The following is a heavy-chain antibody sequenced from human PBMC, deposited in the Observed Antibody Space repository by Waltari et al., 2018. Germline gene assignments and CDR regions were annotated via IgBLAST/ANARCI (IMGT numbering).Heavy chain of an antibody. Sequence: QVQLVASGGGVVQPGRSLRLSCAASGFTFSSYAMHWVRQAPGKRLEWVAVISYDGSNKYYADSVKGRFTISRDNSKNTLYLQMNSLRAEDTAVYYCAREGDYGGNANGGYFDYWGQGTLVTVSS. D-gene: IGHD4-17*01. V-gene: IGHV3-30-3*01. CDR2: ISYDGSNK. J-gene: IGHJ4*02. CDR3: AREGDYGGNANGGYFDY. CDR1: GFTFSSYA.